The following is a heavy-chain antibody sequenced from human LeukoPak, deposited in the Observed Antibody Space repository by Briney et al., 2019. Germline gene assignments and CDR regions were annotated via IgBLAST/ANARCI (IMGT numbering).Heavy chain of an antibody. V-gene: IGHV5-51*01. D-gene: IGHD5-18*01. CDR3: ARSGYSSASDPEYFQH. CDR1: GYSFTSYW. CDR2: IYPGDSDT. Sequence: GESLKISCKGSGYSFTSYWIGWVRQMPGKGLEWMGIIYPGDSDTRYSPSFQGQVTISADKSISTAYLQWSSLKASDTAMYYCARSGYSSASDPEYFQHWGQGTLVTVSS. J-gene: IGHJ1*01.